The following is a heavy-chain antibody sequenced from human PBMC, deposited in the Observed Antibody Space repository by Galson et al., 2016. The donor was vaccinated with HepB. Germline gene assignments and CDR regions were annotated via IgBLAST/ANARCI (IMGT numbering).Heavy chain of an antibody. V-gene: IGHV4-39*07. D-gene: IGHD3-16*01. Sequence: ETLSLTCIVSGGSISSSTYYWGWIRQPPGKGLDWIGSIYYSGTTYYNPSLTSRVTISVDKSKNQVSLKLSSVIAADTAVYYCARGFGGGGPGYWGQGTLVTVSS. CDR1: GGSISSSTYY. CDR2: IYYSGTT. CDR3: ARGFGGGGPGY. J-gene: IGHJ4*02.